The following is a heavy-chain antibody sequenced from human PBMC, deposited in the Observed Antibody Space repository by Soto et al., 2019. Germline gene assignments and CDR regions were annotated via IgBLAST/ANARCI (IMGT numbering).Heavy chain of an antibody. J-gene: IGHJ4*02. CDR3: ARLGGIVDTGTWIQ. Sequence: GESLKISCKASGYRFSTYWIGWVRQRPGKGPEWMAIIYPGDSDTRENPSFQGQVTISADKSSNTVHLQWRSLKASDTAIYYCARLGGIVDTGTWIQWGQGTPVTV. D-gene: IGHD1-26*01. CDR1: GYRFSTYW. CDR2: IYPGDSDT. V-gene: IGHV5-51*01.